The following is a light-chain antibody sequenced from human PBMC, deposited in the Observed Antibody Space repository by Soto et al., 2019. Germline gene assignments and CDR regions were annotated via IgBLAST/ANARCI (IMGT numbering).Light chain of an antibody. J-gene: IGLJ3*02. CDR3: ATWDDSLSGSWM. CDR1: SSSIGSNH. Sequence: QSVLTQPPSASGTPGQRVTISCSGTSSSIGSNHVYWYQQFPGTAPKLHIYRNNQRPSGVPDRFSGFKSGTSASLAISGLRSEDEADYYCATWDDSLSGSWMFAGGTKLTVL. CDR2: RNN. V-gene: IGLV1-47*01.